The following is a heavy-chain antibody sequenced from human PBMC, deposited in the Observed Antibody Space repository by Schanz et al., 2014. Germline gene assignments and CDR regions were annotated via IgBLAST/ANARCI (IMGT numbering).Heavy chain of an antibody. CDR1: GFTFSSYG. V-gene: IGHV3-33*01. CDR2: IWYDGSNK. CDR3: SRDGGFDY. Sequence: QVQLVESGGGVVQPGRSLRLSCAASGFTFSSYGIHWVRQAPGKGLEWVAIIWYDGSNKYYADSMKGRFTISRDNSKNTLLLQMSSLRAEDTAVYSCSRDGGFDYWGQGTLVTVSS. J-gene: IGHJ4*02.